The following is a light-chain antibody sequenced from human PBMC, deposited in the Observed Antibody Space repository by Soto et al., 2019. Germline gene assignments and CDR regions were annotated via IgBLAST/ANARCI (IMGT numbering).Light chain of an antibody. CDR1: SGDFGTYNS. V-gene: IGLV2-14*03. Sequence: QSALTQPASVSGSPGQSITISCTGTSGDFGTYNSVSWYQQHPGKAPKLMIYDVSNRPSGVSNRFSGSKSGNTASLTISGLQAEDEADYYCNSYTSSSTPFVFGTGTKVTVL. CDR2: DVS. CDR3: NSYTSSSTPFV. J-gene: IGLJ1*01.